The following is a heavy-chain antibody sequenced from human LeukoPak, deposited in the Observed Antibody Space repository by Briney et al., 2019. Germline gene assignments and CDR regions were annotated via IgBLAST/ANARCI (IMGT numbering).Heavy chain of an antibody. CDR1: GYTFTSYY. J-gene: IGHJ5*02. CDR2: INPNSGGT. Sequence: ASVKVSCKASGYTFTSYYMHWVRQAPGQGLEWMGWINPNSGGTNYAQKFQGRVTMTRDTSISTAYMELSRLRSDDTAVYYCARGETVTTYWFDPWGQGTLVTVSS. V-gene: IGHV1-2*02. CDR3: ARGETVTTYWFDP. D-gene: IGHD4-17*01.